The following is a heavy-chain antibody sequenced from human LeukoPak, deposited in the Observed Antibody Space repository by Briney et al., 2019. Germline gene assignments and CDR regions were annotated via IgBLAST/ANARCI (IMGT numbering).Heavy chain of an antibody. Sequence: PGGSLRLSCAASGFTFSSYAMHWVRQAPGKGLEWVAVISYGGSNKYYADSVKGRFTISRDNSKNTLYLQMNSLRAEDTAVYYCAGRVGATPPDYWGQGTLVTVSS. D-gene: IGHD1-26*01. V-gene: IGHV3-30-3*01. CDR2: ISYGGSNK. CDR1: GFTFSSYA. J-gene: IGHJ4*02. CDR3: AGRVGATPPDY.